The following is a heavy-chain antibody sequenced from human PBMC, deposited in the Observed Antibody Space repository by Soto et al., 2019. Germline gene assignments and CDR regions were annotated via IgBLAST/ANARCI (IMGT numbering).Heavy chain of an antibody. V-gene: IGHV4-39*01. CDR3: ARHGRRWMDTHFF. CDR1: GVSISTTTYY. CDR2: VYYSGTT. J-gene: IGHJ4*02. Sequence: QVHLQESGPGLVEPSETLSLTCTVSGVSISTTTYYWGWIRQPPGKGLEWIGSVYYSGTTYYNPSLKSRVTISVDTSKNHFSLALSSLTAADTAIYYCARHGRRWMDTHFFWGQGTLATVSS. D-gene: IGHD5-18*01.